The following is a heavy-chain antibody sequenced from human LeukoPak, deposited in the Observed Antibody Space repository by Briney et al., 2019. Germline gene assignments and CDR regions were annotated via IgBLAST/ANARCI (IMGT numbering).Heavy chain of an antibody. D-gene: IGHD4-17*01. CDR1: GFTFSSYW. Sequence: GGSLRLSCAASGFTFSSYWMSWVRQAPGKGLEWVANIKQDGSEKYYVDSVKGRFTISRDNAKNSLYLQMNSLRAEDTAAYYCARSTHPLTTVTTSWYFDLWGRGTLVTVSS. V-gene: IGHV3-7*05. J-gene: IGHJ2*01. CDR2: IKQDGSEK. CDR3: ARSTHPLTTVTTSWYFDL.